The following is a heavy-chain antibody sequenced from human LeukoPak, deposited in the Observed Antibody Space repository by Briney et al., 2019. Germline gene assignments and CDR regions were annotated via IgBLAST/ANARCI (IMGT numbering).Heavy chain of an antibody. CDR1: GGSFSAYY. CDR2: INHSGST. J-gene: IGHJ4*02. V-gene: IGHV4-34*01. D-gene: IGHD2-21*02. Sequence: SETLSLTCAVYGGSFSAYYWSWIRQPPGKGLEWIGEINHSGSTNYNSSLKSRVTISVDTSKNQFSLKLSSVTAADTAVYYCARGGFYCGGDCYVDYWGQGTLVTVSS. CDR3: ARGGFYCGGDCYVDY.